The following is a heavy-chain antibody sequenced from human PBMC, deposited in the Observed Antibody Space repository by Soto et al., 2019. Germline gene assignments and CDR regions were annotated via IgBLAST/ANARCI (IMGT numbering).Heavy chain of an antibody. CDR3: AKDQSGAHDI. CDR2: MYTNGRS. J-gene: IGHJ3*02. D-gene: IGHD7-27*01. Sequence: LSLTCTVSGASIRTYSWSWIRQSAGNGQEWIWHMYTNGRSNYIPSLKSRITMSVDTYKNQFSLNLKFVTAADTAVYFCAKDQSGAHDIWGQGTMVRVSS. CDR1: GASIRTYS. V-gene: IGHV4-4*07.